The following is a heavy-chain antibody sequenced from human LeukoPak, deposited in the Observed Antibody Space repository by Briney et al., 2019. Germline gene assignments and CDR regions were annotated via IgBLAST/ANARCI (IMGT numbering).Heavy chain of an antibody. J-gene: IGHJ4*02. CDR3: ARAHDY. CDR1: GFTFSSYD. V-gene: IGHV3-48*03. CDR2: ISISGRTI. Sequence: GGSLRLSCAASGFTFSSYDMNWVRQAPGKGLEWVSYISISGRTILYADSVQGQFIISRDNAKSSLYLQMNSLRVEDTAVYYCARAHDYWGQGTLVTVFS.